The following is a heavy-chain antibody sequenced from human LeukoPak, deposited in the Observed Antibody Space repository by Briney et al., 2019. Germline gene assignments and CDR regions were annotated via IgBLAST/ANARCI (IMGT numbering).Heavy chain of an antibody. Sequence: ASVKVSCKASGGTFSSYAISCVRQAPGQGLEWMGGIIPIFGTANYAQKFQGRVTITPDESTSTAYMELSSLRSEDTAVYYCARGGDYYDSSGYIFDYWGQGTLVTVSS. CDR3: ARGGDYYDSSGYIFDY. CDR1: GGTFSSYA. CDR2: IIPIFGTA. J-gene: IGHJ4*02. D-gene: IGHD3-22*01. V-gene: IGHV1-69*13.